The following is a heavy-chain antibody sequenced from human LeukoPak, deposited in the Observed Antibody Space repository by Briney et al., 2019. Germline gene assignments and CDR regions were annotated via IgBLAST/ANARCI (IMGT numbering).Heavy chain of an antibody. D-gene: IGHD3-9*01. J-gene: IGHJ3*02. CDR2: IRYDGTNK. V-gene: IGHV3-30*02. CDR3: AKEYDILTGYYAFDI. Sequence: GESLRLSCAASGFTFSSYGMHWVRQAPGKGLEWVAFIRYDGTNKHYADSVKGRFTISRDNSKNTLYLQMNSLRAEDTAVYYCAKEYDILTGYYAFDIWGQGTMVTVSS. CDR1: GFTFSSYG.